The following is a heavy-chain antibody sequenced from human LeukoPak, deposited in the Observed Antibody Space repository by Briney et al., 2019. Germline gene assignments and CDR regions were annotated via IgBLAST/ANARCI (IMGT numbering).Heavy chain of an antibody. CDR2: ISCSGGTI. J-gene: IGHJ3*02. D-gene: IGHD1-26*01. Sequence: GGSLRLSCAASGFTFSSYEMNWVRQAPGKGLEWVSYISCSGGTIYYADSVKGGFTIPSDNAKSPLSLQMNSLRPEDTALYYCARPTPLGATPRAFDIWGQGTMVIVSS. V-gene: IGHV3-48*03. CDR3: ARPTPLGATPRAFDI. CDR1: GFTFSSYE.